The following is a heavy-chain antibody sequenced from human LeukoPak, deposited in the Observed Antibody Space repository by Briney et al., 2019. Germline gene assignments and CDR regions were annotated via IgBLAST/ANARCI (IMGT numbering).Heavy chain of an antibody. V-gene: IGHV3-7*01. J-gene: IGHJ4*02. D-gene: IGHD1-14*01. CDR2: IKQDGVVK. Sequence: GGSLRLSCAVSGFTSSNYWMSWVRQAPGKGLEWVANIKQDGVVKNYVGSVKGRFTISRDNAQNSLYLQINNLRAEDTAVYYCARTTGWAYFDYWGQGTLVTVPS. CDR3: ARTTGWAYFDY. CDR1: GFTSSNYW.